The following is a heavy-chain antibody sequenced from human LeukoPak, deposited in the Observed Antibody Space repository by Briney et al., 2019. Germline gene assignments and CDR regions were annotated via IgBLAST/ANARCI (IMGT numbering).Heavy chain of an antibody. D-gene: IGHD2-2*02. V-gene: IGHV4-30-4*08. CDR3: ARTAAIEVGYYYYYMDV. CDR1: GGSISSGDYY. Sequence: SETLSLTCTVSGGSISSGDYYWSWIRQPPGKGLEWIGYIYYSGSTYYNPSLKSRVTISVDTSKNQFSLKLSSVTAADTAVSYCARTAAIEVGYYYYYMDVWGKGTTVTVSS. J-gene: IGHJ6*03. CDR2: IYYSGST.